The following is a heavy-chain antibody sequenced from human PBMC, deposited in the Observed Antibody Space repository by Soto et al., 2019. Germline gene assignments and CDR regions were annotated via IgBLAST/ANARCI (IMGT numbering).Heavy chain of an antibody. Sequence: GGSLRLSCAASGFTFSDYYMSWIRQAPGKGLEWVSYISSSGSTIYYADSVKGRFTISRDNAKNSLYLQMNSLRAEDTAVYYCARDFGYQLLSHYYYYMDVWGKGTTVTVSS. CDR1: GFTFSDYY. D-gene: IGHD2-2*01. J-gene: IGHJ6*03. CDR2: ISSSGSTI. CDR3: ARDFGYQLLSHYYYYMDV. V-gene: IGHV3-11*01.